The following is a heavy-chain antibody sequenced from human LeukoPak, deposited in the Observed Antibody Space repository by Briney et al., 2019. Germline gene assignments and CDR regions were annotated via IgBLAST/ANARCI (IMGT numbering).Heavy chain of an antibody. D-gene: IGHD3-9*01. V-gene: IGHV4-4*02. Sequence: PSGTLSLTCAVSGGSISSSNWWSWVRQPPGKGLEWIGEIYHSGSTNYNPSLKSRVTISVDKSKNQFSLKLSSVTAADTAVYYCARGHAYYDILTGYLNDAFDIWGQGTMVTVSS. J-gene: IGHJ3*02. CDR1: GGSISSSNW. CDR2: IYHSGST. CDR3: ARGHAYYDILTGYLNDAFDI.